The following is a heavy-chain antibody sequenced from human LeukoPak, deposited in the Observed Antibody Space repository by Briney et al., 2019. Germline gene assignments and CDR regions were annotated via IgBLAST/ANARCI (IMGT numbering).Heavy chain of an antibody. V-gene: IGHV4-34*01. CDR1: GGSFSGYY. CDR3: ARGVYSSGWYYFDY. CDR2: INHSGST. Sequence: SETLSLTCAVYGGSFSGYYWSWIRQPPGKGLEWIGEINHSGSTNYNPSLKSRVTISVDTSKNQFSLKLSSVTAADTAVYYCARGVYSSGWYYFDYWGQGTLVTVSS. D-gene: IGHD6-19*01. J-gene: IGHJ4*02.